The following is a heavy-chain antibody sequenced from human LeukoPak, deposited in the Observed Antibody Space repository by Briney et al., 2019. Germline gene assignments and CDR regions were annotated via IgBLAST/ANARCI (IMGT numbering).Heavy chain of an antibody. CDR3: ARDMYSLSRGIYYFDY. D-gene: IGHD2-21*01. V-gene: IGHV1-24*01. CDR1: GYTLTELS. J-gene: IGHJ4*02. Sequence: VASVKVSCKVSGYTLTELSMHWVRQAPGKGLEWMGGFDPEDGETIYPQKFQGRVTMTEDTSTDTAYMELSSLRSEDTAVYYCARDMYSLSRGIYYFDYWGQGTLVTVSS. CDR2: FDPEDGET.